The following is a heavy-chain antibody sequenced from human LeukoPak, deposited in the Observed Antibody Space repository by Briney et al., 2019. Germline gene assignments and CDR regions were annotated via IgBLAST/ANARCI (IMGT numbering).Heavy chain of an antibody. CDR3: ARNVSATETTGP. D-gene: IGHD4-17*01. CDR2: INHSGST. J-gene: IGHJ5*02. V-gene: IGHV4-34*01. CDR1: GGSFSGYY. Sequence: KPSGTLSLTCAVYGGSFSGYYWSWIRQPPGKGLEWIGEINHSGSTNYNPSLKSRVTISADEFNNQFSLKLNSLTAADTAVYYCARNVSATETTGPWGQGTLVTVSS.